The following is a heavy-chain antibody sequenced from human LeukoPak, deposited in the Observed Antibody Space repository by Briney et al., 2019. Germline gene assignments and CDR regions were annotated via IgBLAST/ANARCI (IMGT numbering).Heavy chain of an antibody. Sequence: ASVKVSCKASGYTFTSYGISWVRQAPGQGLEWMGWISAYNGNTNYAQKLQGRVTMTTDTSTSTAYMELRSLRSDDTAVYYCVRDHYYYDSSGYLFDYWGQGTLVTVSS. J-gene: IGHJ4*02. CDR2: ISAYNGNT. CDR3: VRDHYYYDSSGYLFDY. CDR1: GYTFTSYG. V-gene: IGHV1-18*01. D-gene: IGHD3-22*01.